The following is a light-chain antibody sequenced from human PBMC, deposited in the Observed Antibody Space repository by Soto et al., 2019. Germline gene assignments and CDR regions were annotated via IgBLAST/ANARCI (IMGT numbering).Light chain of an antibody. CDR1: QGIGNY. J-gene: IGKJ1*01. V-gene: IGKV1-27*01. Sequence: DIQMTQSPLSLSASVGGRVRIPCRASQGIGNYLAWFQQKPGRVPKLLIYGASALQTGVPSRISGSGSETDFTLTISSLQPEDFATYYCQQSYSNPRTFGQGTKVDIK. CDR3: QQSYSNPRT. CDR2: GAS.